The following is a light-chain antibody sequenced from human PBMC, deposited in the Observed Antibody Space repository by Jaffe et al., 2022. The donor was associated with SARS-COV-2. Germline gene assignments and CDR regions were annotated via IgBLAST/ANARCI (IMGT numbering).Light chain of an antibody. Sequence: EIVLTQSPATLSLSPGERATLSCRASQSISGYIAWYQQKPGQAPRLLIYDESKRATGIPARFSGSGSGTDFTLTISSLEPQDFAVYYCQQRGDWPTFGQGTRLEIK. J-gene: IGKJ5*01. CDR3: QQRGDWPT. V-gene: IGKV3-11*01. CDR2: DES. CDR1: QSISGY.